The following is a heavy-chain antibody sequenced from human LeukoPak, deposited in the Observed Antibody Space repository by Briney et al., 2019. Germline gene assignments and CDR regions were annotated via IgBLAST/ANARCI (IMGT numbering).Heavy chain of an antibody. D-gene: IGHD4-11*01. CDR3: AILQHGGAFDI. Sequence: PSETLSLTCAVYGGSFSGYYWSWLRQPPGKGLEWIGEINHSGSTNYNPSLKSRVTISVDTSKNQFFLKLSCVTAADTAVYYCAILQHGGAFDIWGQGTMVTVSS. J-gene: IGHJ3*02. V-gene: IGHV4-34*01. CDR1: GGSFSGYY. CDR2: INHSGST.